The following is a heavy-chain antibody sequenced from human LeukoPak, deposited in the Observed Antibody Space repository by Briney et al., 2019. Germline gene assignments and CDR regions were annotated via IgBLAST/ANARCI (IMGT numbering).Heavy chain of an antibody. D-gene: IGHD3-16*01. Sequence: PSQTLSLTCTVSGGSISSGSYYWSWNRQPAGKGLEWIGRIYTSGSTNYNPSLKSRVTISVDTSKNQFSLKLSSVTAADTAVYYCARDGADGPLYYYGMDVWGQGTTVTVSS. V-gene: IGHV4-61*02. CDR2: IYTSGST. CDR3: ARDGADGPLYYYGMDV. CDR1: GGSISSGSYY. J-gene: IGHJ6*02.